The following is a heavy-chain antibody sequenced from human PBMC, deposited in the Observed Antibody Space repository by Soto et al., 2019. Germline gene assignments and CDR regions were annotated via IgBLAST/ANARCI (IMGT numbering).Heavy chain of an antibody. V-gene: IGHV4-59*01. D-gene: IGHD6-13*01. CDR3: GSGIAAAGLKHPLWFDY. CDR1: GGSISSYY. CDR2: IYYSGST. Sequence: SETLSLTCTVSGGSISSYYRSWIRQPPGKGLEWIGYIYYSGSTNYNPSLKSRVTISVDTSKNQFSLKLSSVTAADTAVYYCGSGIAAAGLKHPLWFDYWGQGTLVTVS. J-gene: IGHJ4*02.